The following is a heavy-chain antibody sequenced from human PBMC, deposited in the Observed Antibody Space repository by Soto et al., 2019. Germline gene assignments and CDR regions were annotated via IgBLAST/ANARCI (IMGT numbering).Heavy chain of an antibody. D-gene: IGHD3-22*01. CDR1: GDSISSYS. CDR3: AADPRDYYDSSGYPGRYDY. Sequence: TLSLTCTVSGDSISSYSWSWIRQPPGKGLEWIGNIHYNGNTKYSPSLKSRVTMSVDTSKNHFSLKLSSVTAADTAVYYCAADPRDYYDSSGYPGRYDYWGQGTLVTVSS. V-gene: IGHV4-59*12. CDR2: IHYNGNT. J-gene: IGHJ4*02.